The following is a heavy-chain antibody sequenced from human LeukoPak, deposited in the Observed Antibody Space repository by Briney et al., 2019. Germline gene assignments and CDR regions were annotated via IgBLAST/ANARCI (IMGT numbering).Heavy chain of an antibody. CDR3: AKGLIVAAQTDAFDI. CDR2: ISSSSSYI. J-gene: IGHJ3*02. Sequence: GGSLRLSCAASGFTFSSYSMNWVRQAPGKGLEWVSSISSSSSYIYYADSVKGRFTISRDNSKNTLYLQMNSLRTEDTAVYYCAKGLIVAAQTDAFDIWGQGTMVTVSS. D-gene: IGHD2-15*01. V-gene: IGHV3-21*01. CDR1: GFTFSSYS.